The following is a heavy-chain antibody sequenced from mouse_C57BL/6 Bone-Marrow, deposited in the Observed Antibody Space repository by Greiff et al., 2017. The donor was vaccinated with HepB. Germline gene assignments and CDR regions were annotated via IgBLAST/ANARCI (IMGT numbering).Heavy chain of an antibody. CDR3: ASLYCSNYLYY. CDR2: ISSGGSYT. Sequence: EVKLVESGGDLVKPGGSLKLSCAASGFTFSSYGMSWVRQTPDKRLEWVATISSGGSYTYYPDSVKGRFTISRDNAKNTLYLQMSSLKSEDTAMYYCASLYCSNYLYYWGQGTTLTVSS. V-gene: IGHV5-6*01. D-gene: IGHD1-1*01. CDR1: GFTFSSYG. J-gene: IGHJ2*01.